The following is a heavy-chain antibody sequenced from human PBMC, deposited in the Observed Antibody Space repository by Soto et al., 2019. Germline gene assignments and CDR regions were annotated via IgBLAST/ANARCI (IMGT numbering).Heavy chain of an antibody. V-gene: IGHV1-69*06. CDR2: VIPLFGTS. CDR1: GVAFSTYA. D-gene: IGHD3-16*01. Sequence: QVQLVQSGAEVKEPGSSVKVACQASGVAFSTYAISWVRQAPGQGLEWMGGVIPLFGTSNYLPKFQGRVSIAADRSTETVYMELSRLRFDATAVYFCARELKAGGHFGMDVWGQGTPGPVSS. CDR3: ARELKAGGHFGMDV. J-gene: IGHJ6*02.